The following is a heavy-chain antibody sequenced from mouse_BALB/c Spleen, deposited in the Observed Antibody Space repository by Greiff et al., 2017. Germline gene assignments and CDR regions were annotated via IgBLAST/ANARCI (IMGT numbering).Heavy chain of an antibody. CDR2: ISSGSSTI. J-gene: IGHJ4*01. CDR1: GFTFSSFG. D-gene: IGHD1-1*01. CDR3: ARSSTGYYYAMDY. V-gene: IGHV5-17*02. Sequence: EVQVVESGGGLVQPGGSRKLSCAASGFTFSSFGMHWVRQAPEKGLEWVAYISSGSSTIYYADTVKGRFTISRDNPKNTLFLQMTSLRSEDTAMYYCARSSTGYYYAMDYWGQGTSVTVSS.